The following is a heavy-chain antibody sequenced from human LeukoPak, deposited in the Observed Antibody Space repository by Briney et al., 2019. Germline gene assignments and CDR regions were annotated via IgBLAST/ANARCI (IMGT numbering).Heavy chain of an antibody. V-gene: IGHV3-74*03. CDR3: ARGNKGSGSYH. Sequence: GGSLRLSCTASGFTFSTYWINWVRQSPGKGLVWVALINGDGSTTTHADSVKGRFTISRDNSENTLYLQMDGLTAEDTAVYYCARGNKGSGSYHWGQGTLVTVSA. J-gene: IGHJ4*02. CDR2: INGDGSTT. CDR1: GFTFSTYW. D-gene: IGHD3-10*01.